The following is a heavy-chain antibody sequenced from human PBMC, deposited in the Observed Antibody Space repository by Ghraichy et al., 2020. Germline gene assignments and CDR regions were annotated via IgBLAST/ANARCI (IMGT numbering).Heavy chain of an antibody. CDR2: IIPILGIA. J-gene: IGHJ6*02. CDR1: GGTFSSYT. CDR3: ARDGRTTERQGSYYYGMDV. Sequence: SVKVSCKASGGTFSSYTISWVRQAPGQGLEWMGRIIPILGIANYAQKFQGRVTITAEKSTSTAYMELSSLRSEDTAVYYCARDGRTTERQGSYYYGMDVWGQGTTVTVSS. V-gene: IGHV1-69*04. D-gene: IGHD1-1*01.